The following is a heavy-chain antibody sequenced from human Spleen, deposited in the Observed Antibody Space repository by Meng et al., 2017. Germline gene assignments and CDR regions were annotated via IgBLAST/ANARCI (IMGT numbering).Heavy chain of an antibody. V-gene: IGHV5-51*01. Sequence: GESLKISCKGSGYSFTSYWIGWVRQMPGKGLEWMGIIYPGDSDTRYSPSFQGQVTISADKSLSTAYLQWSSLKASDTAMYYCASPPRGSSSYFQHWGQGTLVTVSS. D-gene: IGHD6-13*01. CDR1: GYSFTSYW. J-gene: IGHJ1*01. CDR3: ASPPRGSSSYFQH. CDR2: IYPGDSDT.